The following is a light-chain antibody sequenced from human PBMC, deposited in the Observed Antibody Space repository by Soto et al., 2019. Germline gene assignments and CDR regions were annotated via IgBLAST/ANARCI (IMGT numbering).Light chain of an antibody. Sequence: EIVMTQSPATLSVSPGERASLSCRASQSVGSKLAWYQHKPGQAHRLLIYDASTRATGFPARFSGSGSGTEFTLTISSLQPEDFAVYYCQQYNNWPPFTFGPGTKVDIK. J-gene: IGKJ3*01. V-gene: IGKV3-15*01. CDR2: DAS. CDR1: QSVGSK. CDR3: QQYNNWPPFT.